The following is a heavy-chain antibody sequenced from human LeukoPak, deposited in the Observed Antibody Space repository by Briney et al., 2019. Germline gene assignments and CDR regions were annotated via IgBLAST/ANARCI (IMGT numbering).Heavy chain of an antibody. D-gene: IGHD6-13*01. V-gene: IGHV3-30*18. Sequence: PGGSLRLSCAASGFNFSTYGMHWVRQAPGKGLEWVAVISYDGINKYYADSVKGRFTISRDNSKNMLYLQMSSLRAEDTAVYYCAKDHVTSSSWFPDYWGQGILVTVSS. CDR2: ISYDGINK. CDR3: AKDHVTSSSWFPDY. J-gene: IGHJ4*02. CDR1: GFNFSTYG.